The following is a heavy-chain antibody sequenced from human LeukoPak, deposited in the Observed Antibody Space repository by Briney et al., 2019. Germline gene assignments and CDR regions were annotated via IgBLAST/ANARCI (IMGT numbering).Heavy chain of an antibody. CDR3: ARGRNDYGDLRFLGYFDY. J-gene: IGHJ4*02. CDR2: IYPSGST. V-gene: IGHV4-61*02. CDR1: GGSISSGRYY. D-gene: IGHD4-17*01. Sequence: SQTLSLTCTVSGGSISSGRYYWRWLRQPAGKGLEWVGRIYPSGSTFYDPSLKSRVTISVDTSKNQFSLKLSSVTAADTAVYYCARGRNDYGDLRFLGYFDYWGQGTLVTVSS.